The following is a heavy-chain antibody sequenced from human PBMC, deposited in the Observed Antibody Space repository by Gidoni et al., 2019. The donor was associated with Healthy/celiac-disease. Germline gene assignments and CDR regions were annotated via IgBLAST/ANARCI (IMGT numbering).Heavy chain of an antibody. V-gene: IGHV3-9*01. D-gene: IGHD6-19*01. CDR1: GFTFDDYA. J-gene: IGHJ4*02. CDR2: ISWNSGSI. CDR3: AKESSGRLDY. Sequence: EVQLVASGGCLLQPGRSLRLSCAASGFTFDDYAMHWVRQAPGKGLEWVSGISWNSGSIGYADAVKGRFTISRDNAKNSLYLQMNSLRAEDTALYYCAKESSGRLDYWGQGTLVTVSS.